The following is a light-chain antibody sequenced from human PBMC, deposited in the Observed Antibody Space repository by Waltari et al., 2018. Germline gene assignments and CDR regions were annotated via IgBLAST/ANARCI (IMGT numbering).Light chain of an antibody. Sequence: SCELTQPPSVSVSPGQTARITCSGDALPRQYAYWYRQKPGQAPLLLIYKDTERPSGIPERFSGSTSGTKVTLIISGVQAEDEADYYCQSSDPSGNLEVFGGGTKLTVL. J-gene: IGLJ2*01. CDR1: ALPRQY. CDR3: QSSDPSGNLEV. CDR2: KDT. V-gene: IGLV3-25*02.